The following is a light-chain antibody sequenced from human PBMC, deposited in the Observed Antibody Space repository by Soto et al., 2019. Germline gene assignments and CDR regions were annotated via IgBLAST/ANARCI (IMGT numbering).Light chain of an antibody. V-gene: IGLV2-23*01. CDR1: SSDVGSYNL. J-gene: IGLJ1*01. Sequence: QSALTQPASGSGYPGQSITISCTGTSSDVGSYNLVSWYQQHPGKAPKLMIYEGGKRPSGVSDRFSGSKSGNTASLTISGLQAENDADYYCCSYAGSSTYVFGTGTKLTVL. CDR3: CSYAGSSTYV. CDR2: EGG.